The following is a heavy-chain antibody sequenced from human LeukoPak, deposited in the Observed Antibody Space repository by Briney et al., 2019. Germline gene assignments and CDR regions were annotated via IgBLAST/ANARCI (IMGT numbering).Heavy chain of an antibody. Sequence: PSETLSLTCTVSGGSISSGSYYWSWIRQPAGKGLEWIGRIHTSGSTNYNPSLKTRVTISVDTSKNQFSLKLSSVTAADTAVYYCARALVRSSSYYYYYYMDVWGKGTTVTVSS. CDR2: IHTSGST. V-gene: IGHV4-61*02. CDR3: ARALVRSSSYYYYYYMDV. CDR1: GGSISSGSYY. D-gene: IGHD6-13*01. J-gene: IGHJ6*03.